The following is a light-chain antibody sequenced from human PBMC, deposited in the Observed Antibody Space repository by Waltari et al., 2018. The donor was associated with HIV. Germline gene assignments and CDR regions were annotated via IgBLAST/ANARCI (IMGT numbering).Light chain of an antibody. CDR2: GAS. CDR3: QQYGNSPRT. CDR1: QSVSSSY. J-gene: IGKJ2*02. Sequence: EIVFTQSPGTLSLSPGERATLSCRASQSVSSSYLAWYQQKPGQAPRLLISGASSRATGIPDRFSGSGSGTDFTLTISRLEPEDFAVYYCQQYGNSPRTFGQGTKLEIK. V-gene: IGKV3-20*01.